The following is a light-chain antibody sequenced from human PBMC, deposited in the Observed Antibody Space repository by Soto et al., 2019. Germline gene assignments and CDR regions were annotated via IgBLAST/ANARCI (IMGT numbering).Light chain of an antibody. Sequence: QSALTQPRSVSGSPGQSVTISCTGTSSDVGRYNYVSWYQQYPGKAPKLMIFDVTKRPSEVPDRFSGSKSGNTASLTISGLQADDEADYYCCSHVGSSVLFGGGTKPTVL. CDR2: DVT. V-gene: IGLV2-11*01. CDR1: SSDVGRYNY. CDR3: CSHVGSSVL. J-gene: IGLJ2*01.